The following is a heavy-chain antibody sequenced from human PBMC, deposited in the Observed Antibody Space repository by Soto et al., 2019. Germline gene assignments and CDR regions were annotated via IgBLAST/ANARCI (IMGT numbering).Heavy chain of an antibody. CDR2: IYRGGEI. D-gene: IGHD5-18*01. CDR3: ARDRRDGDTL. V-gene: IGHV3-66*01. CDR1: GFYVSNDY. J-gene: IGHJ4*02. Sequence: EVQVVESGGGLVQPGGSLRLSCAASGFYVSNDYMSWFRQAPGKGLEWGSVIYRGGEIYYADSVQGRFTTSRDISRNSLDLQMNSLRVDDTAVYYCARDRRDGDTLWGQGVVVTVSS.